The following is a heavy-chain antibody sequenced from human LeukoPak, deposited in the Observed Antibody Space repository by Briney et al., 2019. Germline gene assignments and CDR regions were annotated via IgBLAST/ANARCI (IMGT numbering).Heavy chain of an antibody. CDR2: IYSGGST. J-gene: IGHJ3*02. CDR1: GFTVSSNY. CDR3: AKDLEQLVGYDAFDI. Sequence: GGSLRLSCAASGFTVSSNYMSWVRQAPGKGLEWVSVIYSGGSTYYADSVKGRFTISRRNSKNTLYLQMNSLRAEDTAVYYCAKDLEQLVGYDAFDIWGQGTMVTVSS. V-gene: IGHV3-53*01. D-gene: IGHD6-6*01.